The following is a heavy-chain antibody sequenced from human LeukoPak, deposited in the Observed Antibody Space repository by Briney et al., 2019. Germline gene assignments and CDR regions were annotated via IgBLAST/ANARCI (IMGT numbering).Heavy chain of an antibody. Sequence: KAGGSLRLPCAASGFTFSDYYMSWIRQAPGKGLEWVSYISSSGSTIYYADSVKGRFTISRDNAKNSLYLQMNSLRAEDTAVYYCATHYYGSGSYPFDYWGQGTLVTVSS. J-gene: IGHJ4*02. V-gene: IGHV3-11*01. D-gene: IGHD3-10*01. CDR1: GFTFSDYY. CDR3: ATHYYGSGSYPFDY. CDR2: ISSSGSTI.